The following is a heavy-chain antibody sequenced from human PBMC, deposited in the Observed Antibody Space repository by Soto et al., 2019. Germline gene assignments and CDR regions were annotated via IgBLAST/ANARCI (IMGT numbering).Heavy chain of an antibody. Sequence: EMQLVESGGGLVQPGGSLRLSCAASGFKFNDYAMHWVRQVPGKGLEWVSGVNWQGDVIGYTDSVKGRFTVSRDKGKNSVYLDMNSLRPEDTALYYCAKDSQFYYMDVWGRGTTVTVSS. CDR2: VNWQGDVI. CDR3: AKDSQFYYMDV. CDR1: GFKFNDYA. V-gene: IGHV3-9*01. J-gene: IGHJ6*03. D-gene: IGHD6-19*01.